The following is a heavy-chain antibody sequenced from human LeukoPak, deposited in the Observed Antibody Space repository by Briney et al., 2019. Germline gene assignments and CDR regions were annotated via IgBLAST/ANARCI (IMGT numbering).Heavy chain of an antibody. CDR1: GFTFSSYW. Sequence: GGSLRLSCAASGFTFSSYWMSWVRQAPGKGLEWVANIKQDGSEKYYVDSVKGRFTISRDNAKNSLYLQMNSLRAEDTAVYYCARGDEWELPTHTFDPWGQGTLVTVSS. CDR2: IKQDGSEK. D-gene: IGHD1-26*01. V-gene: IGHV3-7*01. J-gene: IGHJ5*02. CDR3: ARGDEWELPTHTFDP.